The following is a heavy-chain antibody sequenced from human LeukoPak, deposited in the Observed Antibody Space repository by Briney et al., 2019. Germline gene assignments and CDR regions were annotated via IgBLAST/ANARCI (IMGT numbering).Heavy chain of an antibody. J-gene: IGHJ4*02. V-gene: IGHV3-30*18. D-gene: IGHD2-2*01. Sequence: GGSLRLSCAASGFTFSNYGMHWVRQAPGKGLEWVAVISYDGRYKYYADSVEGRFTISRDNSKNTLYLQMNSLRAEDTAVYYCAKDQYCTSTSCYVGYWGQGTLVTVSS. CDR3: AKDQYCTSTSCYVGY. CDR2: ISYDGRYK. CDR1: GFTFSNYG.